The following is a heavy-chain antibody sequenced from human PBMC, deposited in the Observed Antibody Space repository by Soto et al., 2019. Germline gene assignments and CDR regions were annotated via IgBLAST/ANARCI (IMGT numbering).Heavy chain of an antibody. J-gene: IGHJ4*02. CDR2: INPNSGGT. V-gene: IGHV1-2*04. Sequence: GASVKVSCKASGYTFTGYYMHWVRQAPGQGLEWMGWINPNSGGTNYAQKFQGWVTMTRDTSISTAYMELSRLRSDDTAVYYCARAFRSGVGQHDYYFDYWGQGTLVTVSS. D-gene: IGHD3-3*01. CDR3: ARAFRSGVGQHDYYFDY. CDR1: GYTFTGYY.